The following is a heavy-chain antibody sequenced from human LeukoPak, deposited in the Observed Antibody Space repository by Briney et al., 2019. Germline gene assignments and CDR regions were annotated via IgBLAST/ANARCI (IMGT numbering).Heavy chain of an antibody. D-gene: IGHD4/OR15-4a*01. V-gene: IGHV4-4*07. CDR2: VHTSGST. Sequence: SETLSLTCDVSGGSIRGDYWSWIRQPDGRGLEWIGRVHTSGSTNYNPSLKSRVTLSQDTSKNQFYLRLTSVTAADTAVYYCARDGGANRNFDYWGQGMLVAVSS. CDR3: ARDGGANRNFDY. J-gene: IGHJ4*02. CDR1: GGSIRGDY.